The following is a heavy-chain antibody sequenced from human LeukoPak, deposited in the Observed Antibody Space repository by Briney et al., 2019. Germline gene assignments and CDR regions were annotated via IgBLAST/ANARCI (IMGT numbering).Heavy chain of an antibody. CDR3: ARAEAAAGTLGEYYYYYYMDV. CDR2: ISSSSSYI. V-gene: IGHV3-21*01. Sequence: PRGSLRLSCAASGFTFSSYSINWVRQAPGKGLEWVSSISSSSSYIYYADSVKGRFTISRDNAKNSLYLQMNSLRAENTAVYYCARAEAAAGTLGEYYYYYYMDVWGKGTTVTVSS. D-gene: IGHD6-13*01. J-gene: IGHJ6*03. CDR1: GFTFSSYS.